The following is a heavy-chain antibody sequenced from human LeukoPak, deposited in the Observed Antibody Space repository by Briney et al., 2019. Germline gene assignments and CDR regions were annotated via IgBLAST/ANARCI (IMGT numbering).Heavy chain of an antibody. CDR1: GGSISSYY. J-gene: IGHJ3*02. D-gene: IGHD6-19*01. V-gene: IGHV4-59*12. CDR2: IYYSGST. CDR3: ARDGEEWLAVGAFDI. Sequence: SETLSLTCTVSGGSISSYYWSWIRQPPGKGLEWIGYIYYSGSTNYNPSLKSRVTISVDTSKNQFSLKLSSVTAADTAVYYCARDGEEWLAVGAFDIWGQGTMVTVSS.